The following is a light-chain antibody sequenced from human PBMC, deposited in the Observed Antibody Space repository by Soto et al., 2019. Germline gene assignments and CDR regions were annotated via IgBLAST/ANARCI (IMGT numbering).Light chain of an antibody. V-gene: IGLV2-14*01. CDR2: EVS. CDR1: SSDVGGYNY. J-gene: IGLJ1*01. CDR3: SSYTSSSTSYV. Sequence: QSALTQPASVSGSPGQSITISCTGTSSDVGGYNYVSWYQQHPGKAPKLMIYEVSNRPSGVSNRFSGSKSGNMASLTISGLQAEDEADYYCSSYTSSSTSYVFGTGTKLTVL.